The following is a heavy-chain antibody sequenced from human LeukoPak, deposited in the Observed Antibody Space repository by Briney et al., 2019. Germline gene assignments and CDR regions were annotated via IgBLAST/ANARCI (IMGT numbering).Heavy chain of an antibody. V-gene: IGHV4-4*02. CDR1: GGSISSSNW. CDR2: IYHSGST. Sequence: PSETLSLTCAVSGGSISSSNWWSWVRQPPGKGLAWIGEIYHSGSTNYNPSLKSRVTISVDKSKNQFSLKLSSVTAADTAVYYCAREASSGWNDAFDIWGQGTVVTVSS. CDR3: AREASSGWNDAFDI. J-gene: IGHJ3*02. D-gene: IGHD6-19*01.